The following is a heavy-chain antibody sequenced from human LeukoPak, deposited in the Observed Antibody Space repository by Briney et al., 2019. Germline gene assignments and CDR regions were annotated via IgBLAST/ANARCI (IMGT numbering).Heavy chain of an antibody. CDR3: ARGYYYDSSGPYFDY. D-gene: IGHD3-22*01. V-gene: IGHV4-34*01. Sequence: SETLSLTCAVYGGSFSGYYWSWIRQPPGKGLEWIGEINHSGSTNYNPSLKSRVTISVDTSKNQFSLKLSSVTAADTAVYYCARGYYYDSSGPYFDYWGQGTLVTVSS. CDR2: INHSGST. J-gene: IGHJ4*02. CDR1: GGSFSGYY.